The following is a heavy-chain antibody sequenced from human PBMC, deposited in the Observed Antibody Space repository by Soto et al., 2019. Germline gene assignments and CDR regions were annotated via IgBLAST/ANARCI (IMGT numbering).Heavy chain of an antibody. CDR1: GFTFSDAW. V-gene: IGHV3-15*01. D-gene: IGHD5-18*01. CDR2: IKSKTDGGTT. Sequence: EVQLVESGGGLVKPGGSLRLSCAASGFTFSDAWMSWVRQAPGKGLEWVGRIKSKTDGGTTDYAAPVKGRFTISRDDSKATLYLQMNSLKTDDTAVYYCTTDRGRRAGYAPDYWGQGTLVTVSS. J-gene: IGHJ4*02. CDR3: TTDRGRRAGYAPDY.